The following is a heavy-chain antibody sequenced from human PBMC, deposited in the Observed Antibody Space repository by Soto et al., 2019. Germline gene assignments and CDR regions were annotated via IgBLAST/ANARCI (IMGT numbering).Heavy chain of an antibody. CDR3: ASGSYDASGYSAY. J-gene: IGHJ4*02. D-gene: IGHD5-18*01. V-gene: IGHV1-45*02. Sequence: WPQQDTGQALEWMGWITPFNGNTKYAQKFQDRVTFTGDTTLNTAYMELSSLRSDDTAMFYCASGSYDASGYSAYRGKGTLVTGTS. CDR2: ITPFNGNT.